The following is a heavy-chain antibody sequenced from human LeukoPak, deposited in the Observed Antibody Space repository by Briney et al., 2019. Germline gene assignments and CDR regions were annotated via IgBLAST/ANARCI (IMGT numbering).Heavy chain of an antibody. V-gene: IGHV3-30-3*01. CDR2: ISYDGSNK. CDR1: GFTFSSYA. D-gene: IGHD6-19*01. Sequence: PGRSLRLSCAASGFTFSSYAMHWVRQAPGKGLEWVAVISYDGSNKYHADSVKGRFTISRDNSKNTLYLQMNSLRAEDTAVYYCARDTRLPGYSSGWYDAFDIWGQGTMVTVSS. CDR3: ARDTRLPGYSSGWYDAFDI. J-gene: IGHJ3*02.